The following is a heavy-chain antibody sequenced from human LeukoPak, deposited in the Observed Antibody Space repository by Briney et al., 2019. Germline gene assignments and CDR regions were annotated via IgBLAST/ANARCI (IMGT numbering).Heavy chain of an antibody. CDR2: ISGSGGST. J-gene: IGHJ4*02. CDR1: GFTFSSYA. D-gene: IGHD6-19*01. CDR3: AVRKRYSSGWYYFDY. Sequence: GGSLRLSCAASGFTFSSYAMSWVRQAPGKGLEWVSAISGSGGSTYYADSVKGRFTISRDNSKNTLYLQMNSLRAEDTAVYYCAVRKRYSSGWYYFDYWGQGTLVTVSS. V-gene: IGHV3-23*01.